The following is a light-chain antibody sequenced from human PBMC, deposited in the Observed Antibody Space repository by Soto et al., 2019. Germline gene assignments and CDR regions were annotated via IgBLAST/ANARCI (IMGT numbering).Light chain of an antibody. J-gene: IGKJ3*01. CDR1: QSVLYSSNNKNY. V-gene: IGKV4-1*01. CDR3: QQYYSTLT. Sequence: DIVMTQSPDSLAVSLGERATINCKSSQSVLYSSNNKNYLAWYQQKPGQPPKLLIYWASTRESGVPDRFSGSGSGTDFTLTISSLQGEAVAVYYCQQYYSTLTFGPGTKVDIK. CDR2: WAS.